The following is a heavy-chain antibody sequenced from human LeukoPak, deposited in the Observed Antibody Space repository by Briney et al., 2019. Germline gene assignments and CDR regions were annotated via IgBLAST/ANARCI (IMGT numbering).Heavy chain of an antibody. Sequence: ASVKVSCKASGYTFTSYGISWVRQAPGQGLEWMGWISAYNGKTNYPQKFQGRVTMTTDTFTSTASMELRSLRSDDTAVYYCARDPLYDILTGYYRWDYYSGMDVWGQGTTVTVSS. D-gene: IGHD3-9*01. CDR1: GYTFTSYG. V-gene: IGHV1-18*01. J-gene: IGHJ6*02. CDR3: ARDPLYDILTGYYRWDYYSGMDV. CDR2: ISAYNGKT.